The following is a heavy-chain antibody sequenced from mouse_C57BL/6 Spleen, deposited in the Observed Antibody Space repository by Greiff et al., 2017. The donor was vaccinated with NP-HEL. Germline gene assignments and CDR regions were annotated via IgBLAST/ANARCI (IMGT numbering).Heavy chain of an antibody. D-gene: IGHD1-1*01. CDR1: GYTFTSYW. CDR2: IHPNSGST. CDR3: ARNYYYGSSIDY. Sequence: VQLQQPGAELVKPGASVKLSCKASGYTFTSYWMHWVKQRPGQGLEWIGMIHPNSGSTNYNEKFKSKATLTVDKSSSTAYMQLSSLTSEDSAVYYCARNYYYGSSIDYWGQGTTLTVSS. V-gene: IGHV1-64*01. J-gene: IGHJ2*01.